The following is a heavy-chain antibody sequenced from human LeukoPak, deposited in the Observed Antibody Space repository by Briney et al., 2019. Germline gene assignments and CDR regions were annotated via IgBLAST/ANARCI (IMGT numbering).Heavy chain of an antibody. CDR1: GGSISGYY. Sequence: TSETLSLTCTVSGGSISGYYWNWIRQPPGKGLEWIGEINHSGSTNYNPSLKSRVTISVDTSKNQFSLKLSSVTAADTAMYYCARAAYSSSWYPFDYWGQGTLVTVSS. J-gene: IGHJ4*02. CDR2: INHSGST. V-gene: IGHV4-34*01. D-gene: IGHD6-13*01. CDR3: ARAAYSSSWYPFDY.